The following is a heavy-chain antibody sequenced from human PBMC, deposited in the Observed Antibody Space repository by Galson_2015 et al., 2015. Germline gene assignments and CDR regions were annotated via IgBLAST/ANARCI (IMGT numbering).Heavy chain of an antibody. D-gene: IGHD2-21*02. V-gene: IGHV3-23*01. J-gene: IGHJ4*02. CDR2: ISSSGEST. CDR3: AKPDRGVRYCGGDCYPYYFHY. CDR1: GFTFSSYA. Sequence: SLRLSCAASGFTFSSYAMSWVRQAPGKGLEWISAISSSGESTYYADSVRGRFTISRDNSKNTLYLQMNSPRAEDTAVYYCAKPDRGVRYCGGDCYPYYFHYWGQGALATVSS.